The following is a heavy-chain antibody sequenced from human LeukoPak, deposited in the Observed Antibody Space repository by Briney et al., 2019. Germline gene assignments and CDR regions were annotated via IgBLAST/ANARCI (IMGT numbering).Heavy chain of an antibody. J-gene: IGHJ4*02. CDR3: AREYYDILTGYHDY. D-gene: IGHD3-9*01. Sequence: GASVKVSCKASGYTFTGYYMHWVRQAPGQGLEWMGWINPNSGGTNYAQKFQGRVTMTRDTSISTAYMELGRLRSDDTAVYYCAREYYDILTGYHDYWGQGTLVTVSS. CDR2: INPNSGGT. V-gene: IGHV1-2*02. CDR1: GYTFTGYY.